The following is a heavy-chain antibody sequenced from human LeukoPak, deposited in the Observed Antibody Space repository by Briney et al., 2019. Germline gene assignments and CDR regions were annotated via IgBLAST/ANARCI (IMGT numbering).Heavy chain of an antibody. CDR2: INHSGST. Sequence: SETLSLTCAVYGGSFSGYYWSWIRQPPGKGLEWIGEINHSGSTHYNPSLKSRVTISVDSSKNQSSLKLSSVTAADTAVYYCASPLHYYDSSGYVDYWGQGTLVTVSS. CDR3: ASPLHYYDSSGYVDY. J-gene: IGHJ4*02. CDR1: GGSFSGYY. V-gene: IGHV4-34*01. D-gene: IGHD3-22*01.